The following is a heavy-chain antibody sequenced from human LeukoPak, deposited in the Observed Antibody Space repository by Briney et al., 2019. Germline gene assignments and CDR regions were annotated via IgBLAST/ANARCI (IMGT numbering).Heavy chain of an antibody. J-gene: IGHJ1*01. CDR3: ARDSGSYGPRWYFQH. D-gene: IGHD1-26*01. Sequence: GASVKVSCKASGGTFSSYAISWVRQAPGQGLEWMGGIIPIFGTANYAQKFQGRVTITADESTSTAYMELSSLRSEDTAVYYCARDSGSYGPRWYFQHWGQGTLVTVSS. V-gene: IGHV1-69*13. CDR2: IIPIFGTA. CDR1: GGTFSSYA.